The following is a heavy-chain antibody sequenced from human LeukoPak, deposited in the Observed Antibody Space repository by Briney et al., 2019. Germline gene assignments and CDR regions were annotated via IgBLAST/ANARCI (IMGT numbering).Heavy chain of an antibody. V-gene: IGHV4-34*01. D-gene: IGHD2-2*01. Sequence: PSETLSLTCAVYGGSFSGYYWSWIRQPPGKGLEWIGEINHSGSTNYDPSLKGRVAISVDTSKNQFSLKLNSVTAADTAVYYCARRTVVVPAALDYWGQGTLVTVSS. CDR2: INHSGST. CDR3: ARRTVVVPAALDY. CDR1: GGSFSGYY. J-gene: IGHJ4*02.